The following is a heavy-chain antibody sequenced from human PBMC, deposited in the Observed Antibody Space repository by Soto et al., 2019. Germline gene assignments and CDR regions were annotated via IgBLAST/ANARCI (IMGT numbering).Heavy chain of an antibody. J-gene: IGHJ5*02. CDR2: MNPNSGNT. Sequence: GASVKVSCKASGYTFTSYDINWVRQATGQGLEWMGWMNPNSGNTGYAQKFQGRVTMTRNTSISTAYMELSSLRSEDTAVYYCYLLMLDSSSSVMLKNWFDPWGQGTQDTLSS. D-gene: IGHD6-6*01. CDR1: GYTFTSYD. V-gene: IGHV1-8*01. CDR3: YLLMLDSSSSVMLKNWFDP.